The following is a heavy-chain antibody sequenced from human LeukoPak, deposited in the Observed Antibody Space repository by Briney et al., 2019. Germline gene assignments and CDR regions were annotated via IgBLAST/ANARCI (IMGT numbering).Heavy chain of an antibody. Sequence: SETLSLTCTVSGGSISSNSYYWGWIRQPPGKGLEWIGSISYSGSTYYNPSLKSRVTISVDTSKNQFSLKLSSVTAADTAVYYCARTGPSTGTTIMIYFDYWGQGTLVTVSS. CDR3: ARTGPSTGTTIMIYFDY. D-gene: IGHD1-1*01. CDR2: ISYSGST. J-gene: IGHJ4*02. CDR1: GGSISSNSYY. V-gene: IGHV4-39*07.